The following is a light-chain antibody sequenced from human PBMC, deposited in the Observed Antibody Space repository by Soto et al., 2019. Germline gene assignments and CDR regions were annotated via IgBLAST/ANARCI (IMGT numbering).Light chain of an antibody. V-gene: IGKV3-20*01. J-gene: IGKJ1*01. CDR1: QSVSGSY. Sequence: EIVLTQSPGTLSLSPGERAILSCRASQSVSGSYLAWYQQKPGQAPRLLIYGVSSRATGIPDRFSGSGSRTDFTLTISRLEPEDFAVYYCQQYGNLPWTFGQGTKVEIK. CDR2: GVS. CDR3: QQYGNLPWT.